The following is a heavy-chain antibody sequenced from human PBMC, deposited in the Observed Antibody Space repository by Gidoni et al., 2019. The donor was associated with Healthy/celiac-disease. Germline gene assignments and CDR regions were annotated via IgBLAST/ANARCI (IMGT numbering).Heavy chain of an antibody. Sequence: EVQLVESGGGLVKPGGSLRLSCAASGFTSSNAWMSWVRQAPGKGLEWVGRIKSKTDGGTTDYAAPVKGRFTISRDDSKNTLYLQMNSLKTEDTAVYYCTTGQYYYGSGSYAVDYWGQGTLVTVSS. CDR1: GFTSSNAW. CDR3: TTGQYYYGSGSYAVDY. D-gene: IGHD3-10*01. V-gene: IGHV3-15*01. J-gene: IGHJ4*02. CDR2: IKSKTDGGTT.